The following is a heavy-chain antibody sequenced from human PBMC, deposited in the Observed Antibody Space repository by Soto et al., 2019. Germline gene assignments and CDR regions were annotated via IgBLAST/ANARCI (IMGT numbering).Heavy chain of an antibody. Sequence: SGGSLRLSCAASGFTFSTYGVHWVRQAPGKGLEWVAVISYDGSIKYYADSVKGRFTISRDNSKNTLYLQMNSLRADDTAVYYCAKVPIAYTISSSYFHYWGQGTLVTVSS. CDR3: AKVPIAYTISSSYFHY. CDR2: ISYDGSIK. D-gene: IGHD3-16*01. J-gene: IGHJ4*02. CDR1: GFTFSTYG. V-gene: IGHV3-30*18.